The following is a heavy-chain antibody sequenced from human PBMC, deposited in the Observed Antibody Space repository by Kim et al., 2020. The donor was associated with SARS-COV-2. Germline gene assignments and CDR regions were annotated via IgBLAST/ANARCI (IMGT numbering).Heavy chain of an antibody. J-gene: IGHJ5*02. CDR2: INAGNGNT. Sequence: ASVKVSCKASGYTFTSYAMHWVRQAPGQRLEWMGWINAGNGNTKYSQKFQGRVTITRDTSASTAYMELSSLRSEDTAVYYCARDLGDDYVLGSYRYRGWFDPWGQGTLVTVSS. D-gene: IGHD3-16*02. CDR1: GYTFTSYA. CDR3: ARDLGDDYVLGSYRYRGWFDP. V-gene: IGHV1-3*01.